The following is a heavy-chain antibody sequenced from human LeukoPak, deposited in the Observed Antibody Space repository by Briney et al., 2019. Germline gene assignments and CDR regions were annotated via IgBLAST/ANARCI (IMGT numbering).Heavy chain of an antibody. CDR2: INPNSGGT. Sequence: ASVKVSCKASGYTFTSYYMHWVRQAPGQGLEWMGWINPNSGGTNYAQKFQGRVTMTRDTSISTAYMELSRLRSDDTAVYYCARVRRVYGDYEGAFDIWGQGTMVTVSS. J-gene: IGHJ3*02. D-gene: IGHD4-17*01. CDR3: ARVRRVYGDYEGAFDI. CDR1: GYTFTSYY. V-gene: IGHV1-2*02.